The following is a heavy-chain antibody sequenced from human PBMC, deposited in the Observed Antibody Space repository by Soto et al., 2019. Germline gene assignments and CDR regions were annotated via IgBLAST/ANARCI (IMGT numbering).Heavy chain of an antibody. CDR3: AKGESSVSASYFDP. J-gene: IGHJ5*02. D-gene: IGHD3-22*01. V-gene: IGHV3-23*01. Sequence: PGGSLRPSCEASGFTFYNYAMTWVRKAQGRGLEWVAGSTSSGGTYYADAVKGRFTISRDNSENTLYLQMNSLRAEDTAVYFCAKGESSVSASYFDPWGQGTLVTVSS. CDR1: GFTFYNYA. CDR2: STSSGGT.